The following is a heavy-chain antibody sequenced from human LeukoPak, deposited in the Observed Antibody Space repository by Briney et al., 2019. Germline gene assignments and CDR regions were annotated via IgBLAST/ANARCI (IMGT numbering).Heavy chain of an antibody. CDR1: GFTASSNY. J-gene: IGHJ3*02. D-gene: IGHD2-15*01. V-gene: IGHV3-53*01. CDR3: ARVFVVVGSTDAFDI. Sequence: GGSLRLSCAASGFTASSNYMSWVRQAPGTGLEWVSVIYSGGSTYYADSVRGRFTISRDNSKNTLYLQMNSLRAEDTAVYYCARVFVVVGSTDAFDIWGQGTVVTVSS. CDR2: IYSGGST.